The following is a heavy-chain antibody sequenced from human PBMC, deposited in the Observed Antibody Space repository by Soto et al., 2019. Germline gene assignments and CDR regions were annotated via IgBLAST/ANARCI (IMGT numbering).Heavy chain of an antibody. D-gene: IGHD6-13*01. CDR2: IWHDGSKK. Sequence: PWGSLRLSCAASGFSFSSYGMHWVRQAPGKGLEWVAVIWHDGSKKYYADSVKGRLIISRDNSKSTLYVQINSLRAEDTAVYFCARGSIVAAEYGMDVWGQGTTVTVSS. J-gene: IGHJ6*02. CDR1: GFSFSSYG. V-gene: IGHV3-33*01. CDR3: ARGSIVAAEYGMDV.